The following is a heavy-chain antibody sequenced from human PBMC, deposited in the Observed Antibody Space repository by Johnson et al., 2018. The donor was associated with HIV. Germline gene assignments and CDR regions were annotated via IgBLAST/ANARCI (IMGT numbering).Heavy chain of an antibody. D-gene: IGHD2-15*01. V-gene: IGHV3-33*01. CDR2: IWYDGSNK. Sequence: QVQLVESGGGVVQPGRSLRLSCAASGFTFSSYGMHWVRQAPGKGLEWVAVIWYDGSNKYYADSVKGRFTISRDNSKNTLFLQMNSLRAEDTALYVCARGGYCVEGSCRHGHAFDIWGQGTMVTVSS. CDR3: ARGGYCVEGSCRHGHAFDI. CDR1: GFTFSSYG. J-gene: IGHJ3*02.